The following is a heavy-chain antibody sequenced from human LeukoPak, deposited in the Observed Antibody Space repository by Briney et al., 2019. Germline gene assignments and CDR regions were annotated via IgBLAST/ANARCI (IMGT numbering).Heavy chain of an antibody. V-gene: IGHV3-30*02. J-gene: IGHJ4*02. CDR2: IRYDGSDK. D-gene: IGHD5-18*01. Sequence: PGGSLRLSCAASGFTFSSYGMHWVRQAPGKGLEWVAFIRYDGSDKYYADSLKGRFTISRDNSRNTLYLQLNSLRAEDTAVYYCAKPQTGAAMVRPLDYWGQGTLVTVAS. CDR3: AKPQTGAAMVRPLDY. CDR1: GFTFSSYG.